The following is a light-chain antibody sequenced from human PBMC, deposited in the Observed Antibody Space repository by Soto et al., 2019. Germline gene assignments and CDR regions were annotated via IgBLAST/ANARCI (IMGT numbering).Light chain of an antibody. V-gene: IGKV3-15*01. CDR3: QHYNNWPTWT. CDR2: DAS. CDR1: QRISRN. J-gene: IGKJ1*01. Sequence: EIVMTQSPATLSVSPGESATLSCRASQRISRNLAWYQQKPGQAPRLLIYDASTRATAIPARFSGSGSETEFTLTISSLQSEDSSVYYCQHYNNWPTWTFGQGTKVDIK.